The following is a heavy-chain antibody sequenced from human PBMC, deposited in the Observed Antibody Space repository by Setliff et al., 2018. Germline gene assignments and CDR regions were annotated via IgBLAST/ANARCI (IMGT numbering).Heavy chain of an antibody. CDR1: GGTFNNYA. D-gene: IGHD3-9*01. CDR2: IIPIFHSP. J-gene: IGHJ3*01. Sequence: SVKVSCKASGGTFNNYALSWVRQAPGQGLEWMGGIIPIFHSPNYAQSFQGRVAISADESTSSVFLELSSLRSEDTAVYYCARENLLTGPNTFDLWGPGTVVTVSS. V-gene: IGHV1-69*13. CDR3: ARENLLTGPNTFDL.